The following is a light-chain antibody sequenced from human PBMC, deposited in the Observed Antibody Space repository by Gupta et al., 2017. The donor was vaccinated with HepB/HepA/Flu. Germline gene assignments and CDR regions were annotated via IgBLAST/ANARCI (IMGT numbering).Light chain of an antibody. CDR2: AAS. CDR1: QGISSY. Sequence: AIRMTQAPSSFSASTGDRVTITCRASQGISSYLAWYQQKPGKAPKLLIYAASPSQSGVPSRFSGSGSGTDLTLTIRGLQAEDFATYYCQQYDSYPITFGSGTKVEIK. CDR3: QQYDSYPIT. V-gene: IGKV1-8*01. J-gene: IGKJ4*01.